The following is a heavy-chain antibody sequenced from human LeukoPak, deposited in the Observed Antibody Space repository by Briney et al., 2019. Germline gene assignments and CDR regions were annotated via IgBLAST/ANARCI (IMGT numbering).Heavy chain of an antibody. CDR2: ISSSSSYI. D-gene: IGHD2-2*01. J-gene: IGHJ4*02. Sequence: GGSLRLSCAASGFTFSSYSMNWVRQAPGKGLEWVSSISSSSSYIYYADSVKGRFTISRDNAKNSLYLQMNSLRAEDTAVYYCAMLSKDCSSTSCPDYWGQGTLLTVSS. CDR3: AMLSKDCSSTSCPDY. CDR1: GFTFSSYS. V-gene: IGHV3-21*01.